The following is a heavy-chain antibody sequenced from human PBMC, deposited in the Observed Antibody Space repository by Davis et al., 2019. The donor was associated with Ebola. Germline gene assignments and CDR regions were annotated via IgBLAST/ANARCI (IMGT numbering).Heavy chain of an antibody. CDR3: ARADASSRDYYYYYGMDV. D-gene: IGHD6-6*01. J-gene: IGHJ6*02. CDR1: GGTFSSYV. CDR2: IIPIFGTA. V-gene: IGHV1-69*13. Sequence: SVKVSCKASGGTFSSYVISWVRQAPGQGLEWMGGIIPIFGTANYAQKFQGRVTITADESTSTVYMELSSLRSEDTAVYYCARADASSRDYYYYYGMDVWGQGTTVTVSS.